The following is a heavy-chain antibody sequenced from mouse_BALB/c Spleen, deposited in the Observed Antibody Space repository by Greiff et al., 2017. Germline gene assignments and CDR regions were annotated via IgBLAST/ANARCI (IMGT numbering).Heavy chain of an antibody. D-gene: IGHD3-1*01. CDR2: IDPENGDT. Sequence: VQLQQSGAELVRPGASVKLSCTASGFNFNDYYMHWVKQRPEQGLEWIGWIDPENGDTEYAPKFQGKATMTADTSSNTAYLQLSSLTSEDTAVYYCNRARATPYAMDYWGQGTSVTVSS. V-gene: IGHV14-4*02. CDR1: GFNFNDYY. CDR3: NRARATPYAMDY. J-gene: IGHJ4*01.